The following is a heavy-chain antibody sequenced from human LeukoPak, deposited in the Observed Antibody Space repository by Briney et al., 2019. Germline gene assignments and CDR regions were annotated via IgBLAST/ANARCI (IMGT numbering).Heavy chain of an antibody. D-gene: IGHD3-10*01. Sequence: GGSLRLSCAASGFTFSSYGMHWVRQAPGKGLEWVAFIRYDGSNKYYADSVKGRFTISRDNSKNTLYLQMNSLRAEDTAVYYCARKNSITMLPFDYWGQGTLVTVSS. V-gene: IGHV3-30*02. CDR2: IRYDGSNK. CDR3: ARKNSITMLPFDY. J-gene: IGHJ4*02. CDR1: GFTFSSYG.